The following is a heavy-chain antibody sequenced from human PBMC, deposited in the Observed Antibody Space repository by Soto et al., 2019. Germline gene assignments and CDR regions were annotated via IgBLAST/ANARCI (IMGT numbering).Heavy chain of an antibody. Sequence: GASVKVSCKASGFTFTSSAMQWVRQAPGQRLEWMGWINAGNGNTKYSQKFQGRVTITRDTSASTAYMGLSSLRSEDTAVYYCARDVAAAGLDYWGQGTLVTVSS. D-gene: IGHD6-13*01. CDR2: INAGNGNT. V-gene: IGHV1-3*01. CDR1: GFTFTSSA. J-gene: IGHJ4*02. CDR3: ARDVAAAGLDY.